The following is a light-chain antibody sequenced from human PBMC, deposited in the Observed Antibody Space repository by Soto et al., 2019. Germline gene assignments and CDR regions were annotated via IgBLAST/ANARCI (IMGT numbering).Light chain of an antibody. J-gene: IGKJ2*01. CDR1: QSVSSN. CDR2: GAS. V-gene: IGKV3-15*01. Sequence: IVMTQSPATLSVSPGERATLSCRASQSVSSNLAWYQQKPGQAPRLLIFGASTRATGIQARVSGSGSGTEFTPTISSLQSEVFEVYYCQQYNNGGLENSFGHGTKLEI. CDR3: QQYNNGGLENS.